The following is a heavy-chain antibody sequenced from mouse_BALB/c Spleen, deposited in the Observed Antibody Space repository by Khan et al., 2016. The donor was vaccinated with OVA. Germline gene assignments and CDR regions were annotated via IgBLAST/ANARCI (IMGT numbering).Heavy chain of an antibody. CDR3: ARSGGYDG. D-gene: IGHD2-10*02. V-gene: IGHV3-8*02. Sequence: EVELVESGPSLVKPSQTLSLTCSVTGDSITRGYWNWIRKFPGNKLEYMGYISYSGSTYYNPSLKSRISITRDTSKNQYYMQLNSVTTEDTATYYCARSGGYDGWGQGTLVTVSA. J-gene: IGHJ3*01. CDR1: GDSITRGY. CDR2: ISYSGST.